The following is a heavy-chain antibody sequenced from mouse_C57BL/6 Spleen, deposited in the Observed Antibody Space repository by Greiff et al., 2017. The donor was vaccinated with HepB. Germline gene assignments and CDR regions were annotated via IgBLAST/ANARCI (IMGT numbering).Heavy chain of an antibody. J-gene: IGHJ2*01. V-gene: IGHV1-19*01. CDR1: GYTFTDYY. Sequence: EVQLQQSGPVLVKPGASVKMSCKASGYTFTDYYMNWVKQSHGKSLEWIGVINPYNGGTSYNQKFKGKATLTVDKSSSTAYMERNSLTSEDSAVYYGARDYSNWSFDYWGQGTTLTVSS. CDR2: INPYNGGT. CDR3: ARDYSNWSFDY. D-gene: IGHD2-5*01.